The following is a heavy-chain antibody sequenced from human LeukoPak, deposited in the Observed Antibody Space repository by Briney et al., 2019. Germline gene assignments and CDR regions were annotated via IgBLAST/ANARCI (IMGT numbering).Heavy chain of an antibody. D-gene: IGHD4/OR15-4a*01. Sequence: SVKVSCKASGGTFSSTVISLVRQAPGQGLEWIGGSIPIFGRTNYAQKFEGRVTITTDESTGTSYMEVRSLRSEDTAVYYCARDVFSRDPHYGGPVPDWGQGTLVTVSP. CDR2: SIPIFGRT. J-gene: IGHJ4*02. CDR1: GGTFSSTV. V-gene: IGHV1-69*05. CDR3: ARDVFSRDPHYGGPVPD.